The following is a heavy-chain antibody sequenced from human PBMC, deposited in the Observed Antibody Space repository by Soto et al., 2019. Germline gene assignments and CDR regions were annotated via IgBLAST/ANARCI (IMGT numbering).Heavy chain of an antibody. Sequence: QVQLVQSGAEVKKPGSSVKVSCQASGGTFSSYAISWVRQAPGQGLEWMGGIIPIFGTATYAQKFQGRVTITADESTSTAYMELSSLRSEDTAVYYCASFPGQLAGYYYGMDVRGQGTTVTVSS. D-gene: IGHD6-6*01. CDR1: GGTFSSYA. V-gene: IGHV1-69*01. CDR3: ASFPGQLAGYYYGMDV. J-gene: IGHJ6*02. CDR2: IIPIFGTA.